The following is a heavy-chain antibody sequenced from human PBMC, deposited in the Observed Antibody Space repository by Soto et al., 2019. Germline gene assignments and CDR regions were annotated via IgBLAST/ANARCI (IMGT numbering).Heavy chain of an antibody. D-gene: IGHD3-10*01. J-gene: IGHJ4*02. CDR1: GFTFDDYA. CDR2: ISWNSGSI. Sequence: GGSLRLSCAASGFTFDDYAMHWVRQAPGKGLEWVSGISWNSGSIGYADSVKGRFTISRDNAKNSLYLQMNSLRAEDTALYYCAKDITPGGSGSYFFDYWGQGTLVTVSS. V-gene: IGHV3-9*01. CDR3: AKDITPGGSGSYFFDY.